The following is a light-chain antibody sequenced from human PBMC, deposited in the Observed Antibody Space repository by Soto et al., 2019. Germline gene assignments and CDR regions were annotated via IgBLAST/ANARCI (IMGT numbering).Light chain of an antibody. CDR2: GAS. V-gene: IGKV3-15*01. CDR3: QQYDKWPVT. Sequence: EIVMTQSPATLSVSPGERVTFSCRASQSVTTNLAWYQHKPGQAPRLLISGASTGATGIPARFSGSGSGTECTLTINSLQSEDFAVYYCQQYDKWPVTFGGGTKVEIK. J-gene: IGKJ4*01. CDR1: QSVTTN.